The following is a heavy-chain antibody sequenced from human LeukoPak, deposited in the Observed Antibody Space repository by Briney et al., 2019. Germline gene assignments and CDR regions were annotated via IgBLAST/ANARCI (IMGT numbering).Heavy chain of an antibody. J-gene: IGHJ6*03. D-gene: IGHD1-26*01. Sequence: PSETLSLTCAVYGGSFSGYYWSWIRQPPGKGLEWIGEINHSGSTNYNPSLKSRVTISVDTSKNQFSLKLSSVTAADTAVYYCARRVGLYYYYYMDVWGKGTTVTISS. CDR1: GGSFSGYY. CDR2: INHSGST. CDR3: ARRVGLYYYYYMDV. V-gene: IGHV4-34*01.